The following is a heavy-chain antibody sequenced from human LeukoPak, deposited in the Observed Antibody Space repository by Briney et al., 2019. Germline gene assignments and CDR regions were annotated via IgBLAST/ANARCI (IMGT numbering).Heavy chain of an antibody. J-gene: IGHJ6*03. CDR2: IYYSGST. Sequence: GSLRLSCAASGFTFSNYSMNWIRQPPGKGLEWIGSIYYSGSTYYNPSLKGRVTISIDTSKNQFSLKLSSVTAADTAVYYCAGKRDGYNYYYNYMYVWGKGTTVTISS. CDR1: GFTFSNYS. CDR3: AGKRDGYNYYYNYMYV. V-gene: IGHV4-59*05. D-gene: IGHD5-24*01.